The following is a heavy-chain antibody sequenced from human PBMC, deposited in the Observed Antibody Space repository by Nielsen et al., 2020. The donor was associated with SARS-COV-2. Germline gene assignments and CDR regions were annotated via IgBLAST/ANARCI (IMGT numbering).Heavy chain of an antibody. D-gene: IGHD3-10*01. CDR3: ARTLLWFGDRYGMDV. CDR1: GFTFSSYG. Sequence: GESLKISCAASGFTFSSYGMHWVRQAPGKGLEWVAVISYDGSNKYYADSVKGRFTISRDNSKNTLYLQMNSLRAEDTAVYYCARTLLWFGDRYGMDVWGQGTTVTVSS. J-gene: IGHJ6*02. CDR2: ISYDGSNK. V-gene: IGHV3-30*03.